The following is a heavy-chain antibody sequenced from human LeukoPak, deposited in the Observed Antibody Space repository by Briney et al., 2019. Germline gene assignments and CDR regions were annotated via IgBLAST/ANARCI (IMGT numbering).Heavy chain of an antibody. D-gene: IGHD3-9*01. CDR3: ARDDGAPSYYDILTGYYPEAFDI. CDR2: ISAYNSNT. J-gene: IGHJ3*02. CDR1: GYTFTSYG. Sequence: ASVKVSCKASGYTFTSYGISWVRQAPGQGLEWMGWISAYNSNTNYAQKLQGRVTMTTDTSTSTAYMELRSLRSDDTAVYYCARDDGAPSYYDILTGYYPEAFDIWGQGTMVTVSS. V-gene: IGHV1-18*01.